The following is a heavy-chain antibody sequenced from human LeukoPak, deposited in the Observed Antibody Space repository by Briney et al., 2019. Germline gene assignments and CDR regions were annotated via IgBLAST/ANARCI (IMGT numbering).Heavy chain of an antibody. CDR3: AREGQDSNYYYYYGMDV. CDR2: IIPIFGTA. J-gene: IGHJ6*02. D-gene: IGHD4-11*01. CDR1: GGTFSSYA. V-gene: IGHV1-69*01. Sequence: SVKVSCKASGGTFSSYAISWVRQAPGQGLEWMGGIIPIFGTANYAQKFQGRVTITADESTSTAYMELSSLRSEDTAVYYCAREGQDSNYYYYYGMDVWGQGTTVTVSS.